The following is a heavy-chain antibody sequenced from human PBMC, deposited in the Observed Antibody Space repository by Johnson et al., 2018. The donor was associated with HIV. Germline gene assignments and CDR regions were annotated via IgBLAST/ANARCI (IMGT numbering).Heavy chain of an antibody. CDR3: ARDRGSWGAFDI. CDR2: MDQNGSQK. V-gene: IGHV3-7*05. Sequence: VQLVESWGGLVQPGGSLRLSCAASGFTFSTHWMSWVRQAPGKGLEWLTNMDQNGSQKYYMDSVEGRFTISRDNAKNSLYLQMNSLRAEDTAVYYCARDRGSWGAFDIWGQGTMVTVSS. J-gene: IGHJ3*02. D-gene: IGHD3-16*01. CDR1: GFTFSTHW.